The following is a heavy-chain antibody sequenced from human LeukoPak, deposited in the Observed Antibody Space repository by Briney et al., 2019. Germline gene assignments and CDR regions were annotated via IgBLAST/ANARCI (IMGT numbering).Heavy chain of an antibody. Sequence: ASVKVSCKASGGTFSSYAISWVRQAPGQGLEWMGGIIPILGTANYAQKFQGRVTITADESTSTAYMELSSLRSEDTAVYYCARAYGSGSYSYYYYGMDVWGKGTTVTVSS. V-gene: IGHV1-69*13. CDR2: IIPILGTA. CDR1: GGTFSSYA. D-gene: IGHD3-10*01. J-gene: IGHJ6*04. CDR3: ARAYGSGSYSYYYYGMDV.